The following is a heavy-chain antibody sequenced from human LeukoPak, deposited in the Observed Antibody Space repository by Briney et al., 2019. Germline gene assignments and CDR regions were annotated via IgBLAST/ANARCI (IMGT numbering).Heavy chain of an antibody. V-gene: IGHV4-59*02. CDR2: IHYSGAT. CDR3: AREDPLTAHFDY. CDR1: GVSVDSRY. Sequence: KPSETLSLTCSVSGVSVDSRYWSWVRQPPEKGLEWIGYIHYSGATNYNPSLKSRVSISIDTPRNHFSLSLSSVTAADTAVYYCAREDPLTAHFDYWGQGTLVTVSS. D-gene: IGHD2-21*02. J-gene: IGHJ4*02.